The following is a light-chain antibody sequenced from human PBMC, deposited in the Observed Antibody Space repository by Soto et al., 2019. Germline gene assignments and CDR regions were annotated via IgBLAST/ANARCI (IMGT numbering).Light chain of an antibody. V-gene: IGKV3-20*01. Sequence: VLTQSPGTLSLSPGERATLSCRASQSISSSYLAWYQQKPGQAPRLFIYGASSRATGIPDRFSGSGSGTDLTLTISRLEPEDFAVYYCQKYGSSASWTFGQGTKVEIK. CDR2: GAS. CDR3: QKYGSSASWT. J-gene: IGKJ1*01. CDR1: QSISSSY.